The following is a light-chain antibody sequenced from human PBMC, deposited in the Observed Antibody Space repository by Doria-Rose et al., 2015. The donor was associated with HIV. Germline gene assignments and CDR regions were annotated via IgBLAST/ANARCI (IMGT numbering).Light chain of an antibody. CDR1: QSISNW. CDR3: QHFDKYFSWT. V-gene: IGKV1-5*03. J-gene: IGKJ1*01. CDR2: KAS. Sequence: DIRVTQSPSTLSASVGDRVTITCRASQSISNWLAWYQQKPGQAPKLLIYKASTLQSGVPSRFRGSGFGTEFTLTIDSPQPDDFATYYCQHFDKYFSWTFGHGTKVDIK.